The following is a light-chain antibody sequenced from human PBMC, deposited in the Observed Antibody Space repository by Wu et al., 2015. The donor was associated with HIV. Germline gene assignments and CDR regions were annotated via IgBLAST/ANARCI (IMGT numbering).Light chain of an antibody. CDR2: GAS. J-gene: IGKJ2*01. CDR1: QSVTNY. CDR3: QHYSGSQQLTHT. V-gene: IGKV3-20*01. Sequence: EIILTQSPATLSLSPGERATLSCRASQSVTNYLAWYQQQPGRAPRLLIYGASSRATGIPDRFSGSGSGTDFTLTISRLEPEDFAVYYCQHYSGSQQLTHTFGQGTKLEIK.